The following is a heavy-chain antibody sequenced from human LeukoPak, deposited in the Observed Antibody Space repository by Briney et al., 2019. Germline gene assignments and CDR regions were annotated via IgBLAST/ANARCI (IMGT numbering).Heavy chain of an antibody. D-gene: IGHD3-3*01. CDR2: INHSGST. Sequence: SETLSLTXAVYGGSFSGYYWSWIRQPPGKGLEWIGEINHSGSTNYNPSLKSRVTISVDTSKNQFSLKLSSVTAADTAVYYCAGHVLRFLEWLLYPDYWGQGTLVAVSS. J-gene: IGHJ4*02. V-gene: IGHV4-34*01. CDR3: AGHVLRFLEWLLYPDY. CDR1: GGSFSGYY.